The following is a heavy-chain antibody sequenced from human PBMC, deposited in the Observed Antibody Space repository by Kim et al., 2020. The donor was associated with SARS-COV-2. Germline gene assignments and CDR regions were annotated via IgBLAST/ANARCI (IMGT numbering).Heavy chain of an antibody. J-gene: IGHJ4*02. CDR3: ARYNVPSRSYYFDF. D-gene: IGHD1-20*01. V-gene: IGHV4-34*01. Sequence: PPLKSRLTISVEPSKNQFSLKLSSVTAADTAVYYCARYNVPSRSYYFDFWGQGSLVTVSS.